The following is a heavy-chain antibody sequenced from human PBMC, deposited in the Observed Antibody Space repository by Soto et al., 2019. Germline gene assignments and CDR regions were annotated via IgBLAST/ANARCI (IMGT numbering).Heavy chain of an antibody. V-gene: IGHV1-69*13. CDR3: ARGAYYYDSSGYRDWFDP. D-gene: IGHD3-22*01. J-gene: IGHJ5*02. Sequence: ASVKVSCKASGGTFSSYAISWVRQAPGQGLEWMGGIIPIFGTANYAQKFQGRVTITADESTSTAYMALSSLRSADTAVYYCARGAYYYDSSGYRDWFDPWGQGTLVTVSS. CDR1: GGTFSSYA. CDR2: IIPIFGTA.